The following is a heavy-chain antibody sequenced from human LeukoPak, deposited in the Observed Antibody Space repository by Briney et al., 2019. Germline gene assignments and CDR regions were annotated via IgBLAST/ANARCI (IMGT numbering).Heavy chain of an antibody. Sequence: GESLKISCKGSGFTSTNYWIAWVRQVPGKDLEWMGIIYARDYDTRYSPSFQGGQVTISADKSFTSVYLQWSSLKASDTAMYYCARLSRGWSGIFDVWGQGTMVTVS. CDR3: ARLSRGWSGIFDV. J-gene: IGHJ3*01. V-gene: IGHV5-51*01. CDR1: GFTSTNYW. D-gene: IGHD6-19*01. CDR2: IYARDYDT.